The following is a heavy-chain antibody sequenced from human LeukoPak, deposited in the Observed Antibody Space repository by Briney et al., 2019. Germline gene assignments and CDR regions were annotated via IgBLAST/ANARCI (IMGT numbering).Heavy chain of an antibody. Sequence: PGGSLRLSCAASGFTFSSYGMYGVRQAPGKGLEWVAVIWYDGSNKYYADSVKGRFTISRDNSKNTLYLQMNSLRAEDTAVYYCARDRGSYFDYWGQGTLVTVSS. J-gene: IGHJ4*02. V-gene: IGHV3-33*07. CDR2: IWYDGSNK. CDR3: ARDRGSYFDY. D-gene: IGHD3-16*01. CDR1: GFTFSSYG.